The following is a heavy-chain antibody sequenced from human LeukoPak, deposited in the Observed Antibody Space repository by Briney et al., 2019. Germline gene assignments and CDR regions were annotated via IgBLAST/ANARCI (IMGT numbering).Heavy chain of an antibody. CDR3: ARLHRFIAAARMNWFDP. D-gene: IGHD6-13*01. Sequence: SETLSLTCTVSGGSISSSSYYLGWIRQPPGKGLEWIGSIYYSGSTYYNPSLKSRVTISVDTSKNQFSLKLSSVTAADTAVYYCARLHRFIAAARMNWFDPWGQGTLVTVSS. V-gene: IGHV4-39*01. CDR1: GGSISSSSYY. CDR2: IYYSGST. J-gene: IGHJ5*02.